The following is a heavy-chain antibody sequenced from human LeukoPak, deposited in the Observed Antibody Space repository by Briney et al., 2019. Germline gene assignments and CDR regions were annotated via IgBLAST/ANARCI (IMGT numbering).Heavy chain of an antibody. CDR1: GFTVSGNY. J-gene: IGHJ3*02. D-gene: IGHD3-10*01. CDR3: ARDNGAGYGSGSYQGAFDI. CDR2: IYSGGST. V-gene: IGHV3-66*01. Sequence: GGSLRLSCAASGFTVSGNYMSWVRQAPGKGLEWVSVIYSGGSTYYADSVKGRFTISRDNSKNTLYLQMNSLRAEDTAVYYCARDNGAGYGSGSYQGAFDIWGQGTMVTVSS.